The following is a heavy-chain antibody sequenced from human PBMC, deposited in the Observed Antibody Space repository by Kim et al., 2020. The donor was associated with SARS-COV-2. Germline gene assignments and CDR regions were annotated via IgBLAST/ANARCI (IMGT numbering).Heavy chain of an antibody. CDR1: GYTFTGYY. D-gene: IGHD3-16*01. CDR2: INCHNGGT. J-gene: IGHJ4*02. Sequence: ASVKVSCKASGYTFTGYYIHWVRQAPGQGLEWLGRINCHNGGTSYAQKFQGRVTMTRDTSISTAYLDLRRLRSDDTAIYFCARGEIPSLGWGQGSLVTVSS. V-gene: IGHV1-2*06. CDR3: ARGEIPSLG.